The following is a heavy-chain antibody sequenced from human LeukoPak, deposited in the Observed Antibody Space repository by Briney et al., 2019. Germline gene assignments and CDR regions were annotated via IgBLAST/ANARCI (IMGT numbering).Heavy chain of an antibody. Sequence: SETLSLTCGVSGYSISSGYQWAWIRQSPGKGLEWIGSIYHSGNAHYNPSLKSRVTISVETSKNQFSLNMYSVTAADTAVYYCARDPRWLTPDCTSTSCYENYFDPWGQGTLVTVSS. J-gene: IGHJ5*02. CDR2: IYHSGNA. D-gene: IGHD2-2*01. CDR3: ARDPRWLTPDCTSTSCYENYFDP. CDR1: GYSISSGYQ. V-gene: IGHV4-38-2*02.